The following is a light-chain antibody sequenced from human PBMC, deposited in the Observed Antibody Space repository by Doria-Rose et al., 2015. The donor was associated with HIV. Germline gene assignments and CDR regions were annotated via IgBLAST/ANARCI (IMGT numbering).Light chain of an antibody. CDR1: QDITSA. J-gene: IGKJ3*01. CDR2: DAS. V-gene: IGKV1-13*02. Sequence: TQSPSSLSASVGDRVTITCRASQDITSALAWYQQKPGKAPDLLIYDASTLRSGVPSRFSGSGSGTDFTLTISNLQPEDFATYYCQQFNSYPTFGPGTKVDIK. CDR3: QQFNSYPT.